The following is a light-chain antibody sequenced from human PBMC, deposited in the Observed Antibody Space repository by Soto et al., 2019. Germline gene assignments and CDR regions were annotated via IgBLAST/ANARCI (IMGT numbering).Light chain of an antibody. CDR2: AAS. CDR3: QQYFGAPLT. Sequence: EIVLTQSPGTLSVSPGEKTSLSCRASETVSSSFLAWYQQKPGQAPRLLIYAASSRATGIPDRFSGSGSGTDFTLTISRLEPEDFAVYYCQQYFGAPLTLGGGTKVDIK. CDR1: ETVSSSF. J-gene: IGKJ4*01. V-gene: IGKV3-20*01.